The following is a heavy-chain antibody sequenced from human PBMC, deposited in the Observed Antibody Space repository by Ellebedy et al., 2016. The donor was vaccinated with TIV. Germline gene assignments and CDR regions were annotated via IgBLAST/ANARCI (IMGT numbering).Heavy chain of an antibody. V-gene: IGHV3-49*03. Sequence: GESLKISCTASGFTLGDYGMYWFRQASGKGLEWIGFIRSRTYGGTADYAASVKGRFTISRDDSKSSAYLQMVSLKTEDTGVYYCARKRLEELFPWGQGTLVTVSS. CDR3: ARKRLEELFP. J-gene: IGHJ5*02. D-gene: IGHD3-10*01. CDR1: GFTLGDYG. CDR2: IRSRTYGGTA.